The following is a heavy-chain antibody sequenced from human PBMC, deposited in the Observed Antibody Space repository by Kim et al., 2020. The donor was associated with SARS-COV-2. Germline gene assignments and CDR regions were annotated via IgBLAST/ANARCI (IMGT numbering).Heavy chain of an antibody. D-gene: IGHD2-15*01. CDR3: ARVGCSSASCSIRGFDY. V-gene: IGHV4-4*07. J-gene: IGHJ4*02. CDR2: IYSTGTT. Sequence: SETLSLTCTVSGGSISNYYWAWIRQPAGKGLEWIGRIYSTGTTNYNPSLKTRVTISLHTSNNQFSLSLTSVTAADTAIYYCARVGCSSASCSIRGFDYWGQGILVTVSS. CDR1: GGSISNYY.